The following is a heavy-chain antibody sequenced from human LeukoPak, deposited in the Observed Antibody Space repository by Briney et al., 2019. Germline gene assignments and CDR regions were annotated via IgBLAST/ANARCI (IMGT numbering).Heavy chain of an antibody. V-gene: IGHV6-1*01. Sequence: SQTLSLTCAISGDLVSSNSAAWNWITQSPSRGLEWLGRTYYRSKWYNEYAVSVKSRITINPDTSKNQFSLQLNSVTLEYTAVYYCAAGVAGRFDYWGQGTLVTVSS. CDR2: TYYRSKWYN. D-gene: IGHD6-19*01. CDR1: GDLVSSNSAA. J-gene: IGHJ4*02. CDR3: AAGVAGRFDY.